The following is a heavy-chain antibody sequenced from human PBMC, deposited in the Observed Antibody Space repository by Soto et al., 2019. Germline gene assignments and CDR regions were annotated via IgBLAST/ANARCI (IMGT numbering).Heavy chain of an antibody. CDR1: GFTFSSYA. D-gene: IGHD4-17*01. Sequence: GGSLRLSCAASGFTFSSYAMSWVRQAPGKGLEWVSAISSSGGSTYYADSVKGRFTIPRDNSKNMLYLQMNSLRAEDTALYYCANNYGDLYYFDYWGQGTLVTVSS. V-gene: IGHV3-23*01. CDR3: ANNYGDLYYFDY. CDR2: ISSSGGST. J-gene: IGHJ4*02.